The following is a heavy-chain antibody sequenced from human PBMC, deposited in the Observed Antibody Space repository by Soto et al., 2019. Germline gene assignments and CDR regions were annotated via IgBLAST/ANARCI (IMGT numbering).Heavy chain of an antibody. D-gene: IGHD6-13*01. CDR3: ARKDSSTTRQYYYYYYGMDV. J-gene: IGHJ6*02. V-gene: IGHV3-48*02. Sequence: SLRLSCAASGFTFSSYSINWVRQAPLKGLEWVSYISSSSSTIYYADSVKGRFTISRDNAKNSLYLQMNSLRDEDTAVYYCARKDSSTTRQYYYYYYGMDVWGQGTTVTVSS. CDR2: ISSSSSTI. CDR1: GFTFSSYS.